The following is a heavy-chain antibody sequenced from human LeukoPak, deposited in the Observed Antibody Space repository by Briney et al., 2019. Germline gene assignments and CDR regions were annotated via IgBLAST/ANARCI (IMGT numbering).Heavy chain of an antibody. CDR1: GYTFTSYD. J-gene: IGHJ6*02. CDR2: MNPNSGNT. Sequence: ASVKVSCKASGYTFTSYDSNWVRQATGQGLEWMGWMNPNSGNTGYAQKFQGRVTMTRNTSISTAYMELSSLRSEDTAVYYCARGYSSGWTAYRTGMDVWGQGTTVTVSS. CDR3: ARGYSSGWTAYRTGMDV. V-gene: IGHV1-8*01. D-gene: IGHD6-19*01.